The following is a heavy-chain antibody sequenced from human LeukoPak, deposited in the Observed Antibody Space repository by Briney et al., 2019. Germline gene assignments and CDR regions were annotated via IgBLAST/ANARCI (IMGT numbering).Heavy chain of an antibody. Sequence: SETLSLTCTVSGGSISSYYWSWVRQPAGKGLEWIGRIYTSGSTSSNPFLKSRVTMSVDTSKNQISLKLSSVTAADTAVYYCARDLGAMVRGVGVEFDPWGQGTLVTVSS. V-gene: IGHV4-4*07. CDR3: ARDLGAMVRGVGVEFDP. CDR1: GGSISSYY. CDR2: IYTSGST. J-gene: IGHJ5*02. D-gene: IGHD3-10*01.